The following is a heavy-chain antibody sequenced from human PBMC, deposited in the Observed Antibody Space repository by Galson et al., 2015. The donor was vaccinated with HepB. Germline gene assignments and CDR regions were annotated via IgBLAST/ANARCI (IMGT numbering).Heavy chain of an antibody. D-gene: IGHD2-15*01. CDR2: IIPIFGTA. CDR3: ARLGYCSGGSCYNYGMDV. Sequence: SVKVSCKASGGTFSSYAISWVRQAPGQGLEWMGGIIPIFGTANYAQKFQGRVTITADESTSTAYMELSSLRSEDTAVYYCARLGYCSGGSCYNYGMDVWGQGTTVTVSS. CDR1: GGTFSSYA. J-gene: IGHJ6*02. V-gene: IGHV1-69*13.